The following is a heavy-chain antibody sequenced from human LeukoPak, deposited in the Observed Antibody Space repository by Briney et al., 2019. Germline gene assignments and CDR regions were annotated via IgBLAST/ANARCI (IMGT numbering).Heavy chain of an antibody. J-gene: IGHJ4*02. CDR1: GFTFTYYG. CDR3: AKERAFRGYYFDY. V-gene: IGHV3-30*02. D-gene: IGHD3-16*01. CDR2: VRSDGSDK. Sequence: PGGSLRLSCGASGFTFTYYGMHWVRQAPGKGLEWVTFVRSDGSDKYYADSVKGRFTFSRDNSKNTVYLQMNSLRPEDTAVYYCAKERAFRGYYFDYWGQGTLVTVSS.